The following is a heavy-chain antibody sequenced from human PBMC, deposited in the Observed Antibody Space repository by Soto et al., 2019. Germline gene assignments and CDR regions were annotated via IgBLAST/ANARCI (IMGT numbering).Heavy chain of an antibody. J-gene: IGHJ3*01. Sequence: QVQLVQSGAEVKKPGSSVKFSCKASGGTFSSYAISWLRQAPGQGLEWMGGIIPIFGTAKYAQKFQGRVTITADEYANTDYMELSSVRAEDTAVYYCERDRLGEDSYGYDAFDLWGQGTMVTVSS. CDR3: ERDRLGEDSYGYDAFDL. CDR2: IIPIFGTA. CDR1: GGTFSSYA. D-gene: IGHD5-18*01. V-gene: IGHV1-69*01.